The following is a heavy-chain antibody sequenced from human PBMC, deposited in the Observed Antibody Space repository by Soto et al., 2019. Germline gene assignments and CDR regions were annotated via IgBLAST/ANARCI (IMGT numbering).Heavy chain of an antibody. CDR2: ISYDGSNK. CDR3: AKDYGDPYFDY. V-gene: IGHV3-30*18. D-gene: IGHD4-17*01. CDR1: GFTFSSYG. Sequence: QVQLVESGGGVVQPGRSLRLSCAASGFTFSSYGMHWVRQAPGKGLEWVAVISYDGSNKYYVDSVKGRFTISRDNSKNTLYLQMNSLRAEDTAVYYCAKDYGDPYFDYWGQGTLVTVSS. J-gene: IGHJ4*02.